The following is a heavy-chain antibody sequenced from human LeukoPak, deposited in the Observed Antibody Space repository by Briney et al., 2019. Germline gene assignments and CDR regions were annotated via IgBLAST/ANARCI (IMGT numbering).Heavy chain of an antibody. V-gene: IGHV3-73*01. Sequence: PGGSLRLSCAASGFTFSGSAMHWVRQASGKGLEWVGRIRSKGNSYATAYASSVKGRFTISRDDSKNTAYLQMNSLKTEDTAVYYCTSVGATIWDDAFDIWGQGTMVTVSS. J-gene: IGHJ3*02. CDR3: TSVGATIWDDAFDI. CDR1: GFTFSGSA. D-gene: IGHD1-26*01. CDR2: IRSKGNSYAT.